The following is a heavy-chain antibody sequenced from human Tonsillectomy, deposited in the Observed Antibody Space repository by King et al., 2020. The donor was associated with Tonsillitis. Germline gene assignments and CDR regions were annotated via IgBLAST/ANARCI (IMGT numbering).Heavy chain of an antibody. CDR3: ARDVAAAGFLWD. D-gene: IGHD6-13*01. V-gene: IGHV3-53*01. CDR2: IYSGGST. CDR1: GFTVSSDY. Sequence: VQLVQSGGGLIQPGGSLRLSCAASGFTVSSDYMSWVRQAPGKGLEWVSAIYSGGSTYYADSVKGRFTISRDNSKNTLYLQMNSLGAEDTAVYYCARDVAAAGFLWDWGQGTLVTVSS. J-gene: IGHJ4*02.